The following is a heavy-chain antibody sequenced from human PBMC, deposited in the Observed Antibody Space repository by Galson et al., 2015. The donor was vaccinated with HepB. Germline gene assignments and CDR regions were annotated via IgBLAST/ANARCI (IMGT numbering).Heavy chain of an antibody. D-gene: IGHD4-17*01. J-gene: IGHJ4*02. V-gene: IGHV4-59*08. CDR2: IYYSGNT. Sequence: QVQLQESGPGLVKPSETLSLTCTVSGGSISNYYWSWIRQPPGKGLEWIGYIYYSGNTNYNPSLKSRVTISVQKSKNQFSLKLSSVTAADTAVYYCARLGGDYRWGQGTLVTVSS. CDR1: GGSISNYY. CDR3: ARLGGDYR.